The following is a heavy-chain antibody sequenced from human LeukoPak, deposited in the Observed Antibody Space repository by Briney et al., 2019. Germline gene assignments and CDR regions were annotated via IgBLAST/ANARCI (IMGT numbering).Heavy chain of an antibody. CDR1: GFTFSDYY. CDR3: AREPLWSGYYSVDY. Sequence: PGGSLRLSCAASGFTFSDYYMSWIRQARGKGLEWVSYISSSGSTIYYADSVKGRFTISRDNAKNSLYLQMNSLRAEDTAVYYCAREPLWSGYYSVDYWGQGTLVTVSS. V-gene: IGHV3-11*01. D-gene: IGHD3-3*01. CDR2: ISSSGSTI. J-gene: IGHJ4*02.